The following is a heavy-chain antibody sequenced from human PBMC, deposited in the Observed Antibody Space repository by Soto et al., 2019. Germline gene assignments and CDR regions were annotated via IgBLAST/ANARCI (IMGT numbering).Heavy chain of an antibody. Sequence: SLTLSCAASGFTFTAFGLHWVRQAPGKGLEWVGLISFDGTTKYFADSVRGRFTIYRDNSTSMLFLQLNSLRGEDTAVYYCARHRDGGTYTYIDHWGPGTLVTVSS. CDR3: ARHRDGGTYTYIDH. CDR2: ISFDGTTK. D-gene: IGHD3-10*01. CDR1: GFTFTAFG. V-gene: IGHV3-30-3*01. J-gene: IGHJ4*02.